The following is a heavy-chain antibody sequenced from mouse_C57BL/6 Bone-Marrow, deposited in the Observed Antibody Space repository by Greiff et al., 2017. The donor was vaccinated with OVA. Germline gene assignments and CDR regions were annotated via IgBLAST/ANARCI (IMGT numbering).Heavy chain of an antibody. Sequence: VQLVESGAELVRPGTSVKVSCKASGYAFTNYLIEWVKQRPGQGLEWIGVINPGSGGTNYTEKFKGKATLTADKSSSTAYMQLSSLTSEDSAVYFCARLTGTQDYWGQGTTLTVSA. J-gene: IGHJ2*01. D-gene: IGHD4-1*01. CDR3: ARLTGTQDY. CDR1: GYAFTNYL. CDR2: INPGSGGT. V-gene: IGHV1-54*01.